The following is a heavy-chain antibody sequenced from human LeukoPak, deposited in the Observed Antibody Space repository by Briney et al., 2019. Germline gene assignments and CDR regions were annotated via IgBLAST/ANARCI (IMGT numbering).Heavy chain of an antibody. Sequence: GGSLRLSCAASEFAFRRYAMSWVRQAPGKGLEWVAFIRYDGSNKYYADSVKGRFTISRDNSKNTLYLQMNSLRAEDTAVYYCASDMSLYDILTWGAFDIWGQGTMVTVSS. CDR3: ASDMSLYDILTWGAFDI. CDR2: IRYDGSNK. V-gene: IGHV3-30*02. CDR1: EFAFRRYA. D-gene: IGHD3-9*01. J-gene: IGHJ3*02.